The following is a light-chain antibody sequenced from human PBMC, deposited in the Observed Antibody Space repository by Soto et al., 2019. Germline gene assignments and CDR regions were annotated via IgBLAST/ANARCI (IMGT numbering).Light chain of an antibody. CDR2: GAS. J-gene: IGKJ1*01. CDR1: QSVSSSY. CDR3: QQYGSSGT. V-gene: IGKV3-20*01. Sequence: VLTQSPATLSLSPGERATLSCRASQSVSSSYLAWYQQKPVQAPRLLIYGASNRATGIPDRFSGSGSGTDFTLTISRLEPEDFAVYYCQQYGSSGTFGQGTKVDIK.